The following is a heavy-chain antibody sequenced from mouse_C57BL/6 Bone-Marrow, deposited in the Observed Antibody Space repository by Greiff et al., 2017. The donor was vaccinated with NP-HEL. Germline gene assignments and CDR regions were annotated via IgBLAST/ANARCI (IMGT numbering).Heavy chain of an antibody. CDR1: GYTFTSYW. V-gene: IGHV1-53*01. D-gene: IGHD1-1*01. J-gene: IGHJ4*01. CDR2: INPSNGGT. Sequence: QVQLQQPGTELVKPGATVKLSCKASGYTFTSYWMHWVKQRPGQGLEWIGNINPSNGGTNYNEKFKSKATLTVDKSSSTAYMQLSSLTSEDSAVYYCARYTTVVADAMDYWGQGTSVTVSS. CDR3: ARYTTVVADAMDY.